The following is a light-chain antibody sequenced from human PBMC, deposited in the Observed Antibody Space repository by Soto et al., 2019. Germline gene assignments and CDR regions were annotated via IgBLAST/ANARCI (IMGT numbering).Light chain of an antibody. CDR1: QSVGRY. J-gene: IGKJ4*01. CDR2: DAS. CDR3: QQRSDWPST. Sequence: EIVLTQSPVTLSLSPGEGATLSCRASQSVGRYLAWYQQKPGQAPRLLIYDASKRATGIAARFSGSGSGTDFTLTISSLEPEDFAVYYCQQRSDWPSTFGGGTKVQIK. V-gene: IGKV3-11*01.